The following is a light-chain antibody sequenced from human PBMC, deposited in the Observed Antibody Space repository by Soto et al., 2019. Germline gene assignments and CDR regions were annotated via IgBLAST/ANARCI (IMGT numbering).Light chain of an antibody. CDR2: GAS. V-gene: IGKV3-20*01. CDR3: QQYGSSGT. Sequence: EMVLTPSPDTLSLSPGERASLSCRASQSVSNNYLAWYQQKPGQAPRLLIYGASNRATGIPDRFSGSGSGTDFTLTISRLEPEDFAVYYCQQYGSSGTFGQGTKVDIK. J-gene: IGKJ1*01. CDR1: QSVSNNY.